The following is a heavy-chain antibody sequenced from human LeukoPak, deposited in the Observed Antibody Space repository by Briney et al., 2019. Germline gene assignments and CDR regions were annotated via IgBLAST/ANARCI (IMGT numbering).Heavy chain of an antibody. J-gene: IGHJ3*01. CDR1: GDFISSHF. Sequence: SETLSLTCTVSGDFISSHFWSWIRQPPGKGLDWIAYVSYSAYTNYNPSLISRVAISIDTSNNHFSLKLSSVTPADTAVYYCARGGASSLPFNVWGQGTLVTVSS. V-gene: IGHV4-59*11. CDR2: VSYSAYT. D-gene: IGHD3-16*01. CDR3: ARGGASSLPFNV.